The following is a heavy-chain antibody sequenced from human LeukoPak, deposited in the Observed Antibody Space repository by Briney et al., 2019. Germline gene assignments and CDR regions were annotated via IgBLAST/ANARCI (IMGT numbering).Heavy chain of an antibody. V-gene: IGHV3-33*01. CDR2: IWYDGSNK. Sequence: PGGSLRLSCAASGFTFSSYGMHWVRQAPGKGLEWVAVIWYDGSNKYYADSVKGRFTISRDNSKNTLYLQMNSLRAEDTAVYYCARDHYGGNGYYFDYWGRGTLVTVSS. J-gene: IGHJ4*02. CDR1: GFTFSSYG. CDR3: ARDHYGGNGYYFDY. D-gene: IGHD4-23*01.